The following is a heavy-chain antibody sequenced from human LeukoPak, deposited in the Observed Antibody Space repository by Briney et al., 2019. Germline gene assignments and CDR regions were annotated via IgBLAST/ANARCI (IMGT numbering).Heavy chain of an antibody. Sequence: SETLSLTCTVSGGSISSYYWSWIRQPPGKGLEWIGYIYYSGSTNYNPSLKSRVTISVDTSKNQFSLKLSSVTAADTAVYYCARHRHYDILTGYYYYYGMDVWGQGTTVTVFS. CDR3: ARHRHYDILTGYYYYYGMDV. D-gene: IGHD3-9*01. CDR2: IYYSGST. J-gene: IGHJ6*02. CDR1: GGSISSYY. V-gene: IGHV4-59*08.